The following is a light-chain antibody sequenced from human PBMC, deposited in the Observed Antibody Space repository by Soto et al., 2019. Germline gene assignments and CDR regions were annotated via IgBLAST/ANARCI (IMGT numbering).Light chain of an antibody. CDR2: GAS. CDR3: QQYGNSRT. V-gene: IGKV3-20*01. CDR1: QSVSSSF. J-gene: IGKJ4*01. Sequence: EIVLTQSPGTLSLSLGERATLSCRASQSVSSSFLAWYQQKPGQAPRLLFYGASRRATGIPDRFSGSGSGTDFTLTISRLEPEDLAVYYCQQYGNSRTFRGGTKVEIQ.